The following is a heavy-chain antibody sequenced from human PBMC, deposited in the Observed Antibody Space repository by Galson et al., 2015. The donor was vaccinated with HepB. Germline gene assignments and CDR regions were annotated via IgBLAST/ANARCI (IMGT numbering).Heavy chain of an antibody. CDR2: IIPILGIA. J-gene: IGHJ5*02. Sequence: SVKVSCKASGGTFSSYTISWVRQAPGQGLEWMGRIIPILGIANYAQKFQGRVTITADKSTSTAYMELSSLRSEDTAVYYCARSRVAVAGWFDPWGQGTLVTVSS. V-gene: IGHV1-69*02. CDR3: ARSRVAVAGWFDP. D-gene: IGHD6-19*01. CDR1: GGTFSSYT.